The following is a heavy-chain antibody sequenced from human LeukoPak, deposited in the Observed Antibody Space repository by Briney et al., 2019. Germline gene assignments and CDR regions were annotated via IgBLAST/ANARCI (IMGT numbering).Heavy chain of an antibody. CDR1: GFIFRNYV. CDR2: ISNSGGST. D-gene: IGHD6-6*01. Sequence: GGSLRLSCAASGFIFRNYVVAWVRQAPGKGLEWVSEISNSGGSTYYADSVKGRFTISRDNSKNTLYLQMNSLRAEDTAVYYCAKEGLNIATRDFFDSWGQGTLVTVSS. J-gene: IGHJ4*02. V-gene: IGHV3-23*01. CDR3: AKEGLNIATRDFFDS.